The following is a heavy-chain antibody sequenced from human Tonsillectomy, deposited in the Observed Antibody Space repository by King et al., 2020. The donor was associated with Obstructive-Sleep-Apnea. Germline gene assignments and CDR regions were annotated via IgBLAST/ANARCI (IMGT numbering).Heavy chain of an antibody. V-gene: IGHV4-34*01. D-gene: IGHD3-10*01. Sequence: VQLQQWGAGLLKPSETLSLTCAVYGGSFSDYYWSWLRQPPGKGLEWIGEINHSGSTNYNPSLKSRVTISVDTSKNQFSLKLSSVTAADTAVYYCARVWGDWVGDHRPYYFDYWGQGTLVTVSS. J-gene: IGHJ4*02. CDR1: GGSFSDYY. CDR2: INHSGST. CDR3: ARVWGDWVGDHRPYYFDY.